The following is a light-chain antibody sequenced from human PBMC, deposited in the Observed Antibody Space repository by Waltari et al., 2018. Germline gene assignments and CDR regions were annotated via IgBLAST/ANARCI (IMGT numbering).Light chain of an antibody. CDR3: QQYNIYPFT. V-gene: IGKV1-5*03. CDR1: QSINSW. CDR2: KAS. Sequence: DIQMTQSPSTLSASVGDRVTITCRASQSINSWLAWYQQKPGEDPKLLIYKASSLQSGVPSSFSGSGSGTEFTLTISSLQPDDFATYYCQQYNIYPFTFGQGTKVEIK. J-gene: IGKJ1*01.